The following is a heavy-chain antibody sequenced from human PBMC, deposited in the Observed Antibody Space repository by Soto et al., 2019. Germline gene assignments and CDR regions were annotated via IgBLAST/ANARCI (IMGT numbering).Heavy chain of an antibody. V-gene: IGHV1-2*04. Sequence: ASVKVSCKASGYTFTGYYMHWVRQAPGQGLEWMGWINPSSGGTNYAQKFQGWVTMTRDTSISTAYMELSRLRSDDTAVYYCARDTSTAMVTAFDIWGQGTMVTVSS. CDR1: GYTFTGYY. J-gene: IGHJ3*02. CDR2: INPSSGGT. CDR3: ARDTSTAMVTAFDI. D-gene: IGHD5-18*01.